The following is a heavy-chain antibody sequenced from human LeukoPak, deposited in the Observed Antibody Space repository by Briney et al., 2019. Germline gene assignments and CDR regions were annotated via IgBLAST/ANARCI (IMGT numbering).Heavy chain of an antibody. CDR3: AKGDLVVVYGMDV. CDR1: GFTFSSYA. CDR2: ISGSGGST. J-gene: IGHJ6*02. D-gene: IGHD2-15*01. V-gene: IGHV3-23*01. Sequence: PGGSLRLSCAASGFTFSSYAMSWVRQAPGKGLEWVSAISGSGGSTYYADSVKGRFTISRDNSKNTLYLQMNSLRAEDTAGYYCAKGDLVVVYGMDVWGQGTTVTVSS.